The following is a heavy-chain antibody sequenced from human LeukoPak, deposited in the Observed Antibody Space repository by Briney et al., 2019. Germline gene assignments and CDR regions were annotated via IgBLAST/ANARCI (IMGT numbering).Heavy chain of an antibody. V-gene: IGHV4-34*01. Sequence: PSETLSLTCAVYGGSFSGYYWSWIRQPPGKGLEWIGEINHSGSTNYNPSLKSRVTISVDTSKNQFSLKLSSVTAADTAVYYCARGSGSYYAEGCFDYWGQGTLVTVSS. D-gene: IGHD3-10*01. CDR3: ARGSGSYYAEGCFDY. CDR2: INHSGST. CDR1: GGSFSGYY. J-gene: IGHJ4*02.